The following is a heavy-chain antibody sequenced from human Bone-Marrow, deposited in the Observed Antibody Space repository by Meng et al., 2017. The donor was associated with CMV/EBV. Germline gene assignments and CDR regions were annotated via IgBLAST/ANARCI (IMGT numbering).Heavy chain of an antibody. D-gene: IGHD2-21*01. CDR3: ARGDDLDY. Sequence: GESLKISCAASGFTVSSNYMSWVRQAPGKGLEWVSVIYSGGSTYYADSVRGRFTISRDNSKNTVYLQMNSLRAEDTAVYYCARGDDLDYWGQGTLVTVPS. J-gene: IGHJ4*02. CDR2: IYSGGST. CDR1: GFTVSSNY. V-gene: IGHV3-53*01.